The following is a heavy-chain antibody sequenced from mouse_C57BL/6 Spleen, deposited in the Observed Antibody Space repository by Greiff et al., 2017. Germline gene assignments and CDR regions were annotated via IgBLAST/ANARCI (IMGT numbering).Heavy chain of an antibody. J-gene: IGHJ4*01. CDR1: GFTFSSYA. CDR3: ARGGFTLVEAMDY. Sequence: EVHLVESGGGLVKPGGSLKLSCAASGFTFSSYAMSWVRQTPEKRLEWVATISDGGSYTYYPDNVKGRFTISRDNAKNNLYLQMSHLKSEDTAMYYCARGGFTLVEAMDYWGQGTSVTVSS. CDR2: ISDGGSYT. D-gene: IGHD1-1*01. V-gene: IGHV5-4*01.